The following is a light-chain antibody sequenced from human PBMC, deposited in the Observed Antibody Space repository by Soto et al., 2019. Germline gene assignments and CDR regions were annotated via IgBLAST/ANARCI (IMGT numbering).Light chain of an antibody. V-gene: IGKV3-11*01. CDR3: QHRSNWIT. J-gene: IGKJ5*01. Sequence: EIVLAQSPATLSLSPGERATISCRASQSVSSYLAWYQQKPGQAPRLLIYDASNRATGIPARFSGSGSGTDFTLTISSLEPEDFAVYYCQHRSNWITFGQGTRLEIK. CDR1: QSVSSY. CDR2: DAS.